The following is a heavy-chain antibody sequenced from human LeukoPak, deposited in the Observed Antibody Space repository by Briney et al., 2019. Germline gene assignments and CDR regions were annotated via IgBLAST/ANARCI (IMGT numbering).Heavy chain of an antibody. J-gene: IGHJ4*02. CDR2: IWYDGSNK. V-gene: IGHV3-33*01. Sequence: PGGSLRLSCAASRFTVSSYGIHWVRQAPGKGLEWVAVIWYDGSNKYYADSVKGRFTISRDNSKNTLYLQMNSLRAKDTAVYYCARDRAVRTGYFDYWGQGTLVTVSS. CDR3: ARDRAVRTGYFDY. CDR1: RFTVSSYG. D-gene: IGHD3-10*01.